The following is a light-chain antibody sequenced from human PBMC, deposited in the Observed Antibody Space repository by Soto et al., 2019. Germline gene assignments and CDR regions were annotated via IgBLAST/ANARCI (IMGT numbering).Light chain of an antibody. V-gene: IGKV1-5*03. CDR3: QQYNSYPYT. J-gene: IGKJ2*01. Sequence: DIQMTQSPSTLSASVGDRVTITCRASQSISSWLAWYQQKPGKAPKLLIYKASSLESGVPSRFSGSGSGTEFTLTISSLQPDDFAAYYCQQYNSYPYTFGQGTKLEIK. CDR2: KAS. CDR1: QSISSW.